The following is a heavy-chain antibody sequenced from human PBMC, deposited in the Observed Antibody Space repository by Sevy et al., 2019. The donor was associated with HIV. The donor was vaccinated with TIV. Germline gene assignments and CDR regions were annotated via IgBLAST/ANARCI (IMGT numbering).Heavy chain of an antibody. J-gene: IGHJ4*02. Sequence: ASVKVSCKASGYTFTGYYMHWVRQAPGQGLELMGWINPDSGGTYYAQKFQGRVTMTRDTSISTAYMEVSRLKSDDTAVYYCARGFSSSWLRTIYYFDYWGQGTLVTVSS. V-gene: IGHV1-2*02. CDR1: GYTFTGYY. CDR3: ARGFSSSWLRTIYYFDY. D-gene: IGHD6-13*01. CDR2: INPDSGGT.